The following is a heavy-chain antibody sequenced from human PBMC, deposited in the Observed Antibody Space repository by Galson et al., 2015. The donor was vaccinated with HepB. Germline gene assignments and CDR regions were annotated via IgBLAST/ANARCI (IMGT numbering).Heavy chain of an antibody. J-gene: IGHJ3*02. V-gene: IGHV3-33*01. CDR2: IWYDGSDK. CDR3: ARAGEAFDI. CDR1: AFTFSSYG. Sequence: SLRLSCAASAFTFSSYGMHWVRQAPGKGLEWVAVIWYDGSDKYYADSVKGRFTISRDNSKNTLSLQMNSLRAEDTAVYYCARAGEAFDIWGQGTLVTVSS.